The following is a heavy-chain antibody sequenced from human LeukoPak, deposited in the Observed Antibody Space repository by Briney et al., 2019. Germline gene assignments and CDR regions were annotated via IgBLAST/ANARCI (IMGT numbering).Heavy chain of an antibody. V-gene: IGHV3-7*01. D-gene: IGHD6-13*01. CDR3: TTNRVAAAGDD. CDR1: GFTFSSYW. Sequence: GGSLRLSCAASGFTFSSYWTTWVRLGPGKGLGWGANIRPDGSGTYYVDSVKGRFLVYRDNAKNSLYLQMNSLRTDDTAVYYCTTNRVAAAGDDWGQGTLVTVSS. CDR2: IRPDGSGT. J-gene: IGHJ1*01.